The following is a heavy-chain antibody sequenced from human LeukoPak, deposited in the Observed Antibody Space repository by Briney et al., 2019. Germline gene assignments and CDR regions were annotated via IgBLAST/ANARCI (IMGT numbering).Heavy chain of an antibody. CDR3: ARNGRGCSSTSCYAGRFDP. V-gene: IGHV3-49*04. Sequence: GGSLRLSCTASGFTFGGYALSWVRQAPGKGLEWVGFIASKAYGGTSEYAASVKDRFTISRDDSKSIAYLQMNSLKTEDTAVYYCARNGRGCSSTSCYAGRFDPWGRGTLVIVSS. CDR2: IASKAYGGTS. D-gene: IGHD2-2*01. CDR1: GFTFGGYA. J-gene: IGHJ5*02.